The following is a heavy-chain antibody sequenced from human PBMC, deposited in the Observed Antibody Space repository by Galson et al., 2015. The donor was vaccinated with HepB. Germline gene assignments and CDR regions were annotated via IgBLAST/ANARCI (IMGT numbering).Heavy chain of an antibody. J-gene: IGHJ3*02. CDR3: ASRRQRWPPHSGDAFDI. V-gene: IGHV4-39*01. CDR2: IYYSGST. D-gene: IGHD5-24*01. CDR1: GGSISSSSYY. Sequence: ETLSLTCTVSGGSISSSSYYWGWIRQPPGKGLEWIGSIYYSGSTYYNPSLKSRVTISVDTSKNQFSLKLSSVTAADTAVYYCASRRQRWPPHSGDAFDIWGQGTMVTVSS.